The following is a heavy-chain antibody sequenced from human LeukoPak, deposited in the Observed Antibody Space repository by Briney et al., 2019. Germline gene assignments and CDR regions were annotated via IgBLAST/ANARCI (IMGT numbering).Heavy chain of an antibody. J-gene: IGHJ4*02. Sequence: GGSLRLSCAASGFTFSSYAMHWVRQAPGKGLEWVAVISYDGSNKYYADSVKGRFTISGDNSKNTLYLQMNSLRAEDTAVYYCARDFQPGWGQGTLVTVSS. CDR3: ARDFQPG. CDR1: GFTFSSYA. CDR2: ISYDGSNK. V-gene: IGHV3-30-3*01.